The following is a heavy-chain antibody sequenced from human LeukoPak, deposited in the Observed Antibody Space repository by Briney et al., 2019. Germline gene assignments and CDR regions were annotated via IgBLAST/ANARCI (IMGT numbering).Heavy chain of an antibody. V-gene: IGHV1-18*01. D-gene: IGHD6-13*01. Sequence: GASVKASCKASGYTFTSYGISWVRQAPGQGLEWMGWISAYNGNTNYAQKLQGRVTMTTDTSTSTAYMELRSLRSDDTAVYYCARDLGYSSSWYPGDYYYGMDVWGQGTTVTVSS. J-gene: IGHJ6*02. CDR1: GYTFTSYG. CDR2: ISAYNGNT. CDR3: ARDLGYSSSWYPGDYYYGMDV.